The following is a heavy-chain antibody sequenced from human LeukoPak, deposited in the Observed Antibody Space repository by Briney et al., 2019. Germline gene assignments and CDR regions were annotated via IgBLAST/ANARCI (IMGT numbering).Heavy chain of an antibody. J-gene: IGHJ4*02. CDR3: AKGGNRSSWYYFDY. Sequence: GGSLRLSCVASGFTFSSYWMTRVRQAPGKGLEWLANIKEDGSIQYYLDSVRGRFTISRDNAKTSVYLQLNSLRADDTAVYYCAKGGNRSSWYYFDYWGQGTLVTVSS. V-gene: IGHV3-7*01. CDR1: GFTFSSYW. D-gene: IGHD6-13*01. CDR2: IKEDGSIQ.